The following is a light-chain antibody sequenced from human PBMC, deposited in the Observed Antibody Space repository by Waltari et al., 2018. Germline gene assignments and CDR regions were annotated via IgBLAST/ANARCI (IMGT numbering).Light chain of an antibody. Sequence: DIVMTQSPDSLAVSLGERATINCKSSQSVLYSSNNKNYLAWYQQKPGQPPKLRIYWASTRESGGPDRFSGSGSGTDFTLTISSLQAEDVAVYYCQQYYSTLPYTFGQGTKLEIK. CDR1: QSVLYSSNNKNY. V-gene: IGKV4-1*01. CDR2: WAS. CDR3: QQYYSTLPYT. J-gene: IGKJ2*01.